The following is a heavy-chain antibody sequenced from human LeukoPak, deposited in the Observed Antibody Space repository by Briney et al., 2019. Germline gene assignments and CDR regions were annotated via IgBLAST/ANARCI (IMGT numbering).Heavy chain of an antibody. D-gene: IGHD6-13*01. CDR3: ATTRQLVSYFDY. J-gene: IGHJ4*02. CDR1: GYTFTSYA. V-gene: IGHV1-3*01. CDR2: INAGNGNT. Sequence: ASVKVSCKASGYTFTSYAMHWVRQAPGQRLEWMGWINAGNGNTKYSQKFQGRVTITRDTSASTAYMELSSLRSGDTAVYYCATTRQLVSYFDYWGQGTLVTVSS.